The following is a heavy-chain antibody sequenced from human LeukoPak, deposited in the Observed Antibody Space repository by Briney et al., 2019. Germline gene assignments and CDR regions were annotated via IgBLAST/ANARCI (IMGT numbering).Heavy chain of an antibody. D-gene: IGHD2-2*01. J-gene: IGHJ6*03. CDR2: IIPIFGTA. CDR1: GGTFSSYA. V-gene: IGHV1-69*05. Sequence: ASVKVSCKASGGTFSSYAISWVRQAPGQGLEWMGGIIPIFGTANYAQKFQGRVTITTDESTSTAYMELSSLRSEDTAVYYCVKDGVPAASPPPDYYYYMDVWGKGTTVTVSS. CDR3: VKDGVPAASPPPDYYYYMDV.